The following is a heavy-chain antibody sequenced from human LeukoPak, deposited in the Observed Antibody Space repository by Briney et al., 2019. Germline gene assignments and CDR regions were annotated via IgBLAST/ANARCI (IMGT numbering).Heavy chain of an antibody. CDR2: INHSGST. Sequence: SETLSLTCTVSGYSISSGYYWGWIRQPPGKGPEWIGSINHSGSTNYNPSLKSRVTISVDTSKNQFSLKLSSVTAADTAVYYCAKDEYWNYVVDYWGQGTLVTVSS. CDR3: AKDEYWNYVVDY. V-gene: IGHV4-38-2*02. D-gene: IGHD1-7*01. J-gene: IGHJ4*02. CDR1: GYSISSGYY.